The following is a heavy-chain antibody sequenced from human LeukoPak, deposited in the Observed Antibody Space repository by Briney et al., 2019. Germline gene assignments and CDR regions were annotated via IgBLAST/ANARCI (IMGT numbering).Heavy chain of an antibody. Sequence: SGTLSLTCAVSGGSLSSSNWWSWVRQPPGKGMEWIGEIYHSGSTNYNPSLKSRVTISVDKSKNQFSLKLSSVTAADTAVYYCARDLVVDTAMVHAFDIWGQGTMVTVSS. CDR3: ARDLVVDTAMVHAFDI. D-gene: IGHD5-18*01. CDR2: IYHSGST. CDR1: GGSLSSSNW. J-gene: IGHJ3*02. V-gene: IGHV4-4*02.